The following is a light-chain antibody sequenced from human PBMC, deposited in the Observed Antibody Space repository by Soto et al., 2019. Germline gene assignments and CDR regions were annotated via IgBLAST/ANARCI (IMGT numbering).Light chain of an antibody. CDR2: KAS. Sequence: DIQMTQSPSTLSASVGDRVTITCRASQTISTLLAWYQQRPGKAPNLLIYKASSLESGVPSSFSGSGSGTEFTLTISSLQPDDFATYFCQQYSTNPWTFGQGTKVEVK. CDR3: QQYSTNPWT. J-gene: IGKJ1*01. V-gene: IGKV1-5*03. CDR1: QTISTL.